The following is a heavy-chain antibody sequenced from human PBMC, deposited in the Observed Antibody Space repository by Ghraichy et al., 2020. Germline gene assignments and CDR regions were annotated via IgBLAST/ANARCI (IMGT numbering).Heavy chain of an antibody. CDR1: GFTFTTFY. J-gene: IGHJ6*02. V-gene: IGHV3-7*01. CDR2: VNQDGREK. Sequence: GGSLRLSCAASGFTFTTFYMTWVRQAPGKGLEWVANVNQDGREKYYVDSVKGRFTISRDNAKNSLYLQMNSLRAEDTAVYYCARGRSFLYWSTGDVGWGQGTTVTVSS. CDR3: ARGRSFLYWSTGDVG. D-gene: IGHD5/OR15-5a*01.